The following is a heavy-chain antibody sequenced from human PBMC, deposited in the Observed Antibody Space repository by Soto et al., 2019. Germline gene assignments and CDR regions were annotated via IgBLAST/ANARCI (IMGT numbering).Heavy chain of an antibody. V-gene: IGHV3-33*01. CDR2: IWYDGSNK. D-gene: IGHD4-4*01. CDR1: GFTFSSYG. CDR3: ARDKAVRYYYYGMDV. J-gene: IGHJ6*02. Sequence: LRLSCAASGFTFSSYGMHWVRQAPGKGLEWVAVIWYDGSNKYYADSVKGRFTISRDNSKNTLYLQMNSLRAEDTAVYYCARDKAVRYYYYGMDVWGQGTTVTVSS.